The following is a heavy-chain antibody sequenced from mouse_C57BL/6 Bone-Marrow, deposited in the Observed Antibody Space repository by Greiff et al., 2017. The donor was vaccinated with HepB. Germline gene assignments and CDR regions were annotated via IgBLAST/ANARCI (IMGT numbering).Heavy chain of an antibody. CDR3: ARWGTTVVGY. CDR2: IYPGDGDT. J-gene: IGHJ2*01. V-gene: IGHV1-80*01. D-gene: IGHD1-1*01. Sequence: VQLQQPGAELVKPGASVKVSCKASGYTFTSYWMHWVKQRPGKGLEWIGQIYPGDGDTNYNGKFKGKATLTADKSSSTAYMQLSSLTSEDSAVYFCARWGTTVVGYWGQGTTLTVSS. CDR1: GYTFTSYW.